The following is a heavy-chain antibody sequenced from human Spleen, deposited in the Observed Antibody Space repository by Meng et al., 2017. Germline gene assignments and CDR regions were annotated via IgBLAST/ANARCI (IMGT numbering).Heavy chain of an antibody. V-gene: IGHV1-2*06. Sequence: QVPLVPYGAEVKKPGASVKVSCKASGYTFTAYYIYWVRQAPGKGLEWMGRINPNSGDTNYAQKFQGRVTMTRDTSISTAYMELSRLISDDTAVYYCARDASCDHWGQGTLVTVSS. CDR1: GYTFTAYY. CDR3: ARDASCDH. D-gene: IGHD3-16*02. J-gene: IGHJ4*02. CDR2: INPNSGDT.